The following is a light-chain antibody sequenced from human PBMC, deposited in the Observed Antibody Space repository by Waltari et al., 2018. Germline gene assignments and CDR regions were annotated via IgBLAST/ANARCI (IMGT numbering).Light chain of an antibody. Sequence: VLTQSPGALSLPPGERVTLSCRASQSLTKRYLAWYQQKPGQAPRLLIYGASSRAAGIPDRFSGSGSGTDFTLTISRLEPEDFAVYYCQQYGSPIMYTFGQGTKLEIK. CDR3: QQYGSPIMYT. J-gene: IGKJ2*01. CDR1: QSLTKRY. V-gene: IGKV3-20*01. CDR2: GAS.